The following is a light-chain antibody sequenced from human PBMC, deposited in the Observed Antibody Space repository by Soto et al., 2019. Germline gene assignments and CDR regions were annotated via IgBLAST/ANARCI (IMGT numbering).Light chain of an antibody. CDR1: SSNIGAGYD. CDR2: GNI. CDR3: QSYDSTLSGSWV. V-gene: IGLV1-40*01. Sequence: QSVLTQPPSVSGAPGQRVTISCTGSSSNIGAGYDVHWYQQLPGTAPKLLIYGNINRPSGVPDRFSGSKSGTSASLAITGLQAEDEADYYCQSYDSTLSGSWVFGGGTKVTVL. J-gene: IGLJ3*02.